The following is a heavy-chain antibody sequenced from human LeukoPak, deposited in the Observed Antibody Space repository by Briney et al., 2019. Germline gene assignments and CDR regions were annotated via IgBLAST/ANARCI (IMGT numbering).Heavy chain of an antibody. J-gene: IGHJ3*02. CDR1: GGSISSSSYY. Sequence: SETLSLTCTVSGGSISSSSYYWGWIRQPPGKGLEWIGSIFYSVSTYYNPSLKSRVTVSLVTSKNQFSLKLSSVTAADTAVYYCARHSPAAGTSAFDIWGQGTMVTVSS. CDR2: IFYSVST. D-gene: IGHD6-13*01. V-gene: IGHV4-39*01. CDR3: ARHSPAAGTSAFDI.